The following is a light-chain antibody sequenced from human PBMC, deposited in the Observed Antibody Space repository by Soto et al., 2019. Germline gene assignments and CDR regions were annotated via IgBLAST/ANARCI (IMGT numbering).Light chain of an antibody. CDR2: GAS. CDR3: QQYASSPPWT. Sequence: EIVLTQSPVTLSVSPGERATLSCRASQRVSSGYLGWYQQRPGQAPRLLLYGASNRAAGIPDRFSGRGSETDFTLTISRLEPEDFAVYYCQQYASSPPWTFGQGTKVDIK. J-gene: IGKJ1*01. V-gene: IGKV3-20*01. CDR1: QRVSSGY.